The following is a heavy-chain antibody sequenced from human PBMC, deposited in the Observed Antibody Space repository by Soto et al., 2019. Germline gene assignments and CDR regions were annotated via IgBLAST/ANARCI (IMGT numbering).Heavy chain of an antibody. Sequence: QVQLVESGGSVVQPGRSLRLSCAASGFTFSSYGMHWVRQAPGKGLEWVAVISYDGSNKYYADSVKGRFTISRDNSKNTPYLQMNSLRAEATAVYYCAKDGLYYYDSSGYYPGYFDYWGQGTLVTVSS. CDR2: ISYDGSNK. V-gene: IGHV3-30*18. D-gene: IGHD3-22*01. CDR3: AKDGLYYYDSSGYYPGYFDY. J-gene: IGHJ4*02. CDR1: GFTFSSYG.